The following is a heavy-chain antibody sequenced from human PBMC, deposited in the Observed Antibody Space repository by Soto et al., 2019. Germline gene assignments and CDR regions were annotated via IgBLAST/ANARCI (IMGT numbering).Heavy chain of an antibody. D-gene: IGHD5-12*01. CDR1: GYSFTSHW. CDR3: ARLDDYGYTIDY. Sequence: PVGSLKISCNGPGYSFTSHWIAWVRQMPGKGLEWMGIIYPGDSDTRYSPSFQGQVTMSGDKSISAAYVQWSSLKASDTAMYYCARLDDYGYTIDYWGQGSLVTVSS. V-gene: IGHV5-51*01. J-gene: IGHJ4*02. CDR2: IYPGDSDT.